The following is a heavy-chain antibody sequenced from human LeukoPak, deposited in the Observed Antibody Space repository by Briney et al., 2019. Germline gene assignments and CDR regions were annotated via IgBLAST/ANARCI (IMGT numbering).Heavy chain of an antibody. J-gene: IGHJ4*02. D-gene: IGHD3-9*01. CDR2: VYVSGST. V-gene: IGHV4-59*12. Sequence: SETLSLTCTVSHDSISNYYWSWIRQPPGKGLEWIGYVYVSGSTNYNPSLKSRVTMSVDTSKNQFSLKLSSVTAADTAVYYCARGGDFDVTFDYWGQGTLVTVSS. CDR1: HDSISNYY. CDR3: ARGGDFDVTFDY.